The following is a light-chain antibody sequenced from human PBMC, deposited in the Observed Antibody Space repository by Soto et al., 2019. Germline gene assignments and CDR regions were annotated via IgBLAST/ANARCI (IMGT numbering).Light chain of an antibody. CDR2: YNN. V-gene: IGLV1-47*02. Sequence: VLTQPPSASGTPGQRVTMSCSGSNSNVGNYYVSWYQHLPGTAPKLLIYYNNQRPSGVPDRFSGSKSGTSASLAISGLRSEDESDYYCVAWDASLRGYVFGTGTKVTVL. J-gene: IGLJ1*01. CDR1: NSNVGNYY. CDR3: VAWDASLRGYV.